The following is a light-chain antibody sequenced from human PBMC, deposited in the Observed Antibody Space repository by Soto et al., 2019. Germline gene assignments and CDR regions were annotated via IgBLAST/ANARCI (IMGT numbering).Light chain of an antibody. CDR2: DNN. Sequence: QSVLTQPPSVSAAPGQKVTISCSGSSSNIGNNDVFWYQHLPATAPKLLIFDNNKRPSGIPDRFSGSKSGTSATLGITGRQPGDEADYYCVAWDGGLSGIVFGGGTKLTVL. CDR1: SSNIGNND. V-gene: IGLV1-51*01. J-gene: IGLJ2*01. CDR3: VAWDGGLSGIV.